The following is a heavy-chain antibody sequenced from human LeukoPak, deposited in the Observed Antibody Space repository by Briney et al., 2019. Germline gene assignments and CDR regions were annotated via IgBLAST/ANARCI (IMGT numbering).Heavy chain of an antibody. CDR1: GGTFSSYA. CDR2: IIPIFGTA. V-gene: IGHV1-69*05. D-gene: IGHD5-18*01. Sequence: SVKVSCKASGGTFSSYAISWVRQAPGQGLEWMGRIIPIFGTANCAQKFQGRVTITTDESTSTAYMELSSLRSDDTAVYYCARDVDSYGTFDYWGQGTLVTVSS. J-gene: IGHJ4*02. CDR3: ARDVDSYGTFDY.